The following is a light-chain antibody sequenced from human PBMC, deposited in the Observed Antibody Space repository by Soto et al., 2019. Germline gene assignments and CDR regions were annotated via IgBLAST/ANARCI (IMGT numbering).Light chain of an antibody. V-gene: IGKV3-20*01. CDR1: QSVSRDS. CDR3: QQYDRSSGK. J-gene: IGKJ1*01. CDR2: SAS. Sequence: EIVLTQSPGTPSLSPGERATLSCRASQSVSRDSLALYQQKPGQSPRLLIYSASRRTTGTPHRVSGSGTGTDFTLTISVLEPEDFAMDYCQQYDRSSGKVGQGTKLEIK.